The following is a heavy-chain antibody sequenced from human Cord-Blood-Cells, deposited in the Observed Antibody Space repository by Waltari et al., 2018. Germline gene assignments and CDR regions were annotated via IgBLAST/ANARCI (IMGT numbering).Heavy chain of an antibody. CDR1: GYTFTSYA. CDR3: ARDRYSYGYDAFDI. Sequence: QVQLVQSGAEVKKPGASVKVSCKASGYTFTSYAMHWVRQAPGQRLEWMGWINAGNGNTKYSQKFQGRVTITRDTAASTAYMELSSLRSEDTAVYYCARDRYSYGYDAFDIWGQGTMVTVSS. J-gene: IGHJ3*02. D-gene: IGHD5-18*01. V-gene: IGHV1-3*01. CDR2: INAGNGNT.